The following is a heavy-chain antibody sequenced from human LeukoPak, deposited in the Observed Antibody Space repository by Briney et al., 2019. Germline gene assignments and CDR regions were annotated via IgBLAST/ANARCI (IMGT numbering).Heavy chain of an antibody. D-gene: IGHD3-22*01. V-gene: IGHV3-21*01. CDR2: ITSSSSYI. J-gene: IGHJ4*02. CDR3: ARGGHAYYDSSGYRYYFDY. Sequence: GGSLRLSCAASGFTFSTYSMNWVRRAPGKGLEWVFSITSSSSYIYYADSVKGRFTFSRDNAKNSLYLQMNSLRAEDTAVYYCARGGHAYYDSSGYRYYFDYWGQGTLVTVSS. CDR1: GFTFSTYS.